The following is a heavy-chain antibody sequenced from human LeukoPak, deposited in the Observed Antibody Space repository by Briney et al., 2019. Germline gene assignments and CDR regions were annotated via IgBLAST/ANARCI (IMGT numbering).Heavy chain of an antibody. V-gene: IGHV4-39*07. CDR1: GGSISSSSYY. Sequence: SETLSLTCTVSGGSISSSSYYWGWIRQPPGKGLEWIGSIYYSGSTYYNPSLKSRVTISVDTSKNQFSLKLSSVTAADTAVYYCARGKTKYSSSWYAWTWFDPWGQGTLVTVSS. D-gene: IGHD6-13*01. CDR3: ARGKTKYSSSWYAWTWFDP. J-gene: IGHJ5*02. CDR2: IYYSGST.